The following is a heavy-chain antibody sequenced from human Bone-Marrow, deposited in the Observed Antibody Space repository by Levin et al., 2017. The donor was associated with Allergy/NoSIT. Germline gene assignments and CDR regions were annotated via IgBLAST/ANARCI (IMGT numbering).Heavy chain of an antibody. V-gene: IGHV3-48*03. CDR3: ARRFDS. Sequence: TGGSLRLSCAASGFSLSDYEMNWVRQAPGKGLQWISYISSSGSIIFYADSLRGRVTISRDTAKNTLYLQMSSLRAEDTAVYYCARRFDSWGQGSLVTVSS. J-gene: IGHJ4*02. CDR1: GFSLSDYE. CDR2: ISSSGSII.